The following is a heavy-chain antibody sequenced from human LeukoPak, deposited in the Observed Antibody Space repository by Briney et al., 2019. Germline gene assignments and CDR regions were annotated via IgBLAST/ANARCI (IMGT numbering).Heavy chain of an antibody. CDR2: IKQDGSEK. V-gene: IGHV3-7*01. D-gene: IGHD6-6*01. CDR1: GFTFSSYW. Sequence: PGGSLRLSCAASGFTFSSYWMSWVRQAPGKGLEWVANIKQDGSEKYYVDSVKGRFTISRDNAKNSLYLQMNSLRAEDTAVYYCARGGSSSRYYYYYMDVWAKGPRSPSP. CDR3: ARGGSSSRYYYYYMDV. J-gene: IGHJ6*03.